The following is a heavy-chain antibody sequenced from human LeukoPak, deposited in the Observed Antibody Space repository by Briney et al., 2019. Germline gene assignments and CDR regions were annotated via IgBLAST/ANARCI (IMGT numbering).Heavy chain of an antibody. J-gene: IGHJ5*02. D-gene: IGHD3-3*02. CDR3: VRDKRMSPHFWRGYPYPGNWFDP. V-gene: IGHV4-30-4*08. CDR1: GGSINSGDYF. CDR2: IYYSGDT. Sequence: SETLSLTCSVSGGSINSGDYFWSWIRQPPGKGLEWLGYIYYSGDTYQNPSLRNRLAISMDTSRNQFSLKLSSVTAADTAVYFCVRDKRMSPHFWRGYPYPGNWFDPWGQGTLVTVSS.